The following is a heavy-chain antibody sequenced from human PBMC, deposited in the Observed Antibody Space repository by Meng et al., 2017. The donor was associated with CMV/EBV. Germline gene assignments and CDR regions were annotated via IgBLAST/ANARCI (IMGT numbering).Heavy chain of an antibody. CDR3: ARDRGDYDFWSGYSPSLLFDY. Sequence: GPLRLSCTVSGGSISSYYWSWIRQPPGKGLEWIGYIYYSGSTNYNPSLKSRVTISVDTSKNQFSLKLSSVTAADTVVYYCARDRGDYDFWSGYSPSLLFDYWGQGTLVTVAS. J-gene: IGHJ4*02. V-gene: IGHV4-59*01. CDR2: IYYSGST. D-gene: IGHD3-3*01. CDR1: GGSISSYY.